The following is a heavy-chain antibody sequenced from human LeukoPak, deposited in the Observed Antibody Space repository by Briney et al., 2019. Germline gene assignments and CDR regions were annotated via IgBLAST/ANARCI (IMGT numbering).Heavy chain of an antibody. J-gene: IGHJ3*02. D-gene: IGHD3-16*01. CDR2: ISAYNGNT. V-gene: IGHV1-18*01. CDR1: GYTFTSYG. CDR3: ARGGAYDSPVGAFDI. Sequence: ASVKVSCKASGYTFTSYGISWVRQAPGQGLEWMGWISAYNGNTNYAQKLQGRVTMTTDTSTSTAYMELRSLRSDDTAAYYCARGGAYDSPVGAFDIWGQGTMVTVSS.